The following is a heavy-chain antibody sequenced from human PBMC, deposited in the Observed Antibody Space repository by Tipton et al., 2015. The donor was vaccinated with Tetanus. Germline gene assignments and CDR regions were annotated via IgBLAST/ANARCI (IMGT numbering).Heavy chain of an antibody. V-gene: IGHV4-39*01. D-gene: IGHD3-22*01. CDR2: IYFSGST. CDR1: GGSINSDNW. Sequence: TLSLTCTVSGGSINSDNWWSWVRQPPGKGLEWIGSIYFSGSTYYNPSLKSRVTIYVDTSKKQFSLRLSSVTAADTAVYYCARRDYSDSSVDNWGQGTLVTVSS. CDR3: ARRDYSDSSVDN. J-gene: IGHJ4*02.